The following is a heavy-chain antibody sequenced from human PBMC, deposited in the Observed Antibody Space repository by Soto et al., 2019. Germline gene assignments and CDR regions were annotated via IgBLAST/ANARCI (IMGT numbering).Heavy chain of an antibody. J-gene: IGHJ5*02. CDR1: GGSISSNNYH. V-gene: IGHV4-39*07. D-gene: IGHD2-21*01. CDR3: VRGGIAGHWFDP. CDR2: IYYSRST. Sequence: SETLSLTCTVSGGSISSNNYHWGWIRQPPGKGLDWIGTIYYSRSTYYNPSLKSRVTISVDTSKNQLSLHLTSVTAADTAVYYCVRGGIAGHWFDPWGQGILVTVSP.